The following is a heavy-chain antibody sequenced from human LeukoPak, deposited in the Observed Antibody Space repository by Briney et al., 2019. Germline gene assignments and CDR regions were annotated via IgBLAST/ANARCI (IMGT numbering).Heavy chain of an antibody. D-gene: IGHD1-7*01. CDR3: AQVIPGTTSFDY. CDR1: GFSLSSTGVG. V-gene: IGHV2-5*02. Sequence: ESGPTLVKPTQTLTLTCTFSGFSLSSTGVGVGWIRQPPGKALEWLALIYWDDDKRYSPSLKSRLTITKDTSKNQVVLAMTNMDPVDTATYYCAQVIPGTTSFDYWGQGTLVTVSS. CDR2: IYWDDDK. J-gene: IGHJ4*02.